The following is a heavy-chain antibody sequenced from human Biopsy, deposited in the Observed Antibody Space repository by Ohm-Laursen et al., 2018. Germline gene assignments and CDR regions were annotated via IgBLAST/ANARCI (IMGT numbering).Heavy chain of an antibody. J-gene: IGHJ4*02. D-gene: IGHD3-22*01. V-gene: IGHV1-69*13. CDR1: GGTFITYA. Sequence: SVKVSCKASGGTFITYAFNWVRQAPGQGLEWMGGIIPMFGPASYTQKFQGRVTITADESTSTAYMELSSLRSEDTAVYYCARDFYDSSGARHQWGQGTLVTVSS. CDR2: IIPMFGPA. CDR3: ARDFYDSSGARHQ.